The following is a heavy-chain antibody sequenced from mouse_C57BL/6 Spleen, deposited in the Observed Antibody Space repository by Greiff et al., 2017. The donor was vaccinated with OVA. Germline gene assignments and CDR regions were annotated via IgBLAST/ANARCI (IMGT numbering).Heavy chain of an antibody. Sequence: EVQGVESGGGLVQPKGSLKLSCAASGFSFNTYAMNWVRQAPGKGLEWVARIRSKSNNYATYYADSVKDRFTISRDDSESMLYLQMNNLKTEDTAMYYCVRHGLDYYGSSYAMDYWGQGTSVTVSS. CDR1: GFSFNTYA. D-gene: IGHD1-1*01. V-gene: IGHV10-1*01. J-gene: IGHJ4*01. CDR2: IRSKSNNYAT. CDR3: VRHGLDYYGSSYAMDY.